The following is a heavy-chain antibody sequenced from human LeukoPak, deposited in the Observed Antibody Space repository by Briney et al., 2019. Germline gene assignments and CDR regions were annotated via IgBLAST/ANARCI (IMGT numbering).Heavy chain of an antibody. Sequence: GGSLRLSCAASGFTFNTNAMSWVRQAPGKGLECVSAISGRSGGTYYTDSVKRRFTISRDNSKSTLYLQMDSLRAEDTAVYYCAKCRNSGSHPIDYWGQGTLVTVSS. CDR3: AKCRNSGSHPIDY. D-gene: IGHD6-19*01. V-gene: IGHV3-23*01. CDR1: GFTFNTNA. J-gene: IGHJ4*02. CDR2: ISGRSGGT.